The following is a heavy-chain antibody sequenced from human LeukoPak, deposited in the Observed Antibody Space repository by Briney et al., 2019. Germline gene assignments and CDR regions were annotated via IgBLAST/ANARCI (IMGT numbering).Heavy chain of an antibody. J-gene: IGHJ6*03. V-gene: IGHV3-48*01. CDR2: ITFTSSTI. Sequence: PGGSLRLSCAASGFTFSSYSMTWVRQAPGKGLEWVSYITFTSSTIHYADSVKGRFTISRDNAKSSLYLQMNSLRADDTAVYYCARDDSTVRTGYYYYMDVWGKGTTVTVSS. CDR1: GFTFSSYS. D-gene: IGHD2-21*01. CDR3: ARDDSTVRTGYYYYMDV.